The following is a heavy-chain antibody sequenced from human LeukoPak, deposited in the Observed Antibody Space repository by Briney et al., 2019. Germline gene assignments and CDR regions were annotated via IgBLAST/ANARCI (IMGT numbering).Heavy chain of an antibody. CDR3: ARRLAL. J-gene: IGHJ5*02. V-gene: IGHV3-7*04. CDR2: IKEDGSEK. CDR1: GFAFNMYW. Sequence: PGGSLGLSCSAAGFAFNMYWMSWVRQAPGKGPEWVASIKEDGSEKKYVDSAKGRFTISRDNAKNSVFLQMNSLKDEDTAVHFCARRLALWGQGTLVTVSS.